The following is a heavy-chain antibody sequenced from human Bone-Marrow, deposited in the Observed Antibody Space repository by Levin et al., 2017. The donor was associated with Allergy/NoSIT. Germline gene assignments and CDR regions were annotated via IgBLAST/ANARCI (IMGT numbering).Heavy chain of an antibody. D-gene: IGHD4-23*01. CDR2: INPKSGDT. J-gene: IGHJ5*02. CDR1: GYTFTDDY. CDR3: TRDGGRGYGGMYQWFDP. V-gene: IGHV1-2*02. Sequence: GESLKISCKASGYTFTDDYVHWVRQAPGQGLEWMGWINPKSGDTKYARKFQGRVTLTRETSTTTAYMEVSRLTFDDTAVYYCTRDGGRGYGGMYQWFDPWGQGTLVTVSS.